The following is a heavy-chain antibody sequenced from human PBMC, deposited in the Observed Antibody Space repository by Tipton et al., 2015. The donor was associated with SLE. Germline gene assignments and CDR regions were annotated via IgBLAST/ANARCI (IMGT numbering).Heavy chain of an antibody. V-gene: IGHV4-34*01. Sequence: TLSLTGAVYGGSFSGYYWSWIRQPPGKGLEYIGEINHSGSTNYSPSLKSRVTIPIDTSKNQFSLKLSSVTAADTAVYYCARGRHNRIGGRRWFDPWGQGTLVTVSS. CDR3: ARGRHNRIGGRRWFDP. D-gene: IGHD6-6*01. CDR1: GGSFSGYY. J-gene: IGHJ5*02. CDR2: INHSGST.